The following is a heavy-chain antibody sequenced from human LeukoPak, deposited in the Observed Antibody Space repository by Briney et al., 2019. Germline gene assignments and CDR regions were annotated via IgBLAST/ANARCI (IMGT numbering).Heavy chain of an antibody. J-gene: IGHJ4*02. CDR3: ARDRGSSGWYEFDY. V-gene: IGHV3-7*01. Sequence: GGSLRLSCAASGFTSSSYWMSWVRQAPGKGLEWVANIKQDGSEKYYVDSVKGRFTISRDNAKNSLYLQMNSLRAEDTAVYYCARDRGSSGWYEFDYWGQGTLATVSS. CDR2: IKQDGSEK. D-gene: IGHD6-19*01. CDR1: GFTSSSYW.